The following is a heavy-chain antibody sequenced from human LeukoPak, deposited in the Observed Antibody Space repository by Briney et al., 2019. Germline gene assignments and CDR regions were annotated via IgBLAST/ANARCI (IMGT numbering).Heavy chain of an antibody. CDR1: GFNFNDAA. J-gene: IGHJ3*01. D-gene: IGHD5-24*01. V-gene: IGHV3-23*01. Sequence: GGSLRLSCAASGFNFNDAAMTWVRQAPGKGLEWVSLIASGGRNTYYTDSVRGRFTISRDNTKKTLSLQMNSLRVEDTAIYYCAKDIQLSAWGLGTMVTVSS. CDR2: IASGGRNT. CDR3: AKDIQLSA.